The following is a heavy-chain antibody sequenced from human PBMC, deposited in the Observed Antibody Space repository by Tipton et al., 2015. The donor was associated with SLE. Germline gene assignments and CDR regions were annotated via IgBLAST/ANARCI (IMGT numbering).Heavy chain of an antibody. CDR3: ARRINWNFDY. CDR1: GFTFSNYG. V-gene: IGHV4-34*01. D-gene: IGHD1-1*01. J-gene: IGHJ4*02. CDR2: INHSGST. Sequence: LRLSCAASGFTFSNYGMHWVRQPPGKGLEWIGEINHSGSTNYSPSLKSRVTISVDTSKNQFSLKLSSVTAADTAVYFCARRINWNFDYWGQGTLVTVSS.